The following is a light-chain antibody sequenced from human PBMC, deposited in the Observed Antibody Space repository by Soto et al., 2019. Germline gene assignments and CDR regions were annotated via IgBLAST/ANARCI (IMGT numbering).Light chain of an antibody. V-gene: IGKV1-5*03. Sequence: DVQMTRSPSTLSASVGDRVTITCRASQGVNIWLAWYQQKPGRAPKLLIHRASILESGVPSRFSGSGSGTEFTLTISSLQPDDFATYYCQQYNVYWSFGPGTKVDIK. CDR2: RAS. CDR3: QQYNVYWS. J-gene: IGKJ1*01. CDR1: QGVNIW.